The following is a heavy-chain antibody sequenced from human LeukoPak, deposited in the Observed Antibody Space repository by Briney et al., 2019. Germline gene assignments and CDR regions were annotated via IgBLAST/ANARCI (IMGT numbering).Heavy chain of an antibody. CDR1: GFTFRSYS. CDR2: ISSSWSTI. V-gene: IGHV3-48*04. D-gene: IGHD2-15*01. Sequence: GGSLRLSCAASGFTFRSYSMNWVRQARGKGLEGVSYISSSWSTIYYADAVKGRFAICRDNAGDSLYVEMKRVIAEDTAVYYCARVVCSGGSCYSGSDAFDIWGQGTMVSVSS. CDR3: ARVVCSGGSCYSGSDAFDI. J-gene: IGHJ3*02.